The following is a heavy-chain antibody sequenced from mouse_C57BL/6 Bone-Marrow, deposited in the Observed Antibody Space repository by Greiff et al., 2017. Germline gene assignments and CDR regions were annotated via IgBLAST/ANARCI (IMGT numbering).Heavy chain of an antibody. CDR2: IYPGSGNT. V-gene: IGHV1-76*01. D-gene: IGHD2-4*01. CDR1: GYTFPDYY. CDR3: ARGGDYDEVDY. J-gene: IGHJ2*01. Sequence: QVQLQQSGAELVRPGASVQLSCKASGYTFPDYYINWVKQRPGQGLEWIARIYPGSGNTYYNEKFTGKATLTAEKSSSTAYMQLISLTSEDSAVYFCARGGDYDEVDYWGQGTTLTVSS.